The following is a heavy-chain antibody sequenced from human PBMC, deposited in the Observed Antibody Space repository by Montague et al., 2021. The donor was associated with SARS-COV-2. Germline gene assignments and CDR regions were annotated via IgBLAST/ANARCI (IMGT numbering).Heavy chain of an antibody. V-gene: IGHV4-59*02. CDR3: VRDPAPSGSGAFYDF. CDR1: GDSVSHDF. D-gene: IGHD1-26*01. J-gene: IGHJ4*02. Sequence: SETLSLTCTVSGDSVSHDFWTWIRQPPEKGLEWIGYVYYSRSSSYNPSLKSRVSIAVDTSKNQFSLRLSTVTAADTAIYYCVRDPAPSGSGAFYDFWGQGTLVAVSS. CDR2: VYYSRSS.